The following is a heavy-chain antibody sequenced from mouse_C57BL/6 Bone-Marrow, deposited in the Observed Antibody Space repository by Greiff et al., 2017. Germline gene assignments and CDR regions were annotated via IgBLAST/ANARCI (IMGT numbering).Heavy chain of an antibody. CDR2: IYPRSGNT. J-gene: IGHJ2*01. Sequence: QVQLQQSGAELARPGASVKLSCKASGYTFTSYGLSWVKQRTGQGLEWIGEIYPRSGNTYYHEKFKSKATLTLDKSSSTAYMQISSLTSEDSAVYYCASNWDFDYWGQGTTLTVSS. CDR3: ASNWDFDY. V-gene: IGHV1-81*01. CDR1: GYTFTSYG. D-gene: IGHD4-1*01.